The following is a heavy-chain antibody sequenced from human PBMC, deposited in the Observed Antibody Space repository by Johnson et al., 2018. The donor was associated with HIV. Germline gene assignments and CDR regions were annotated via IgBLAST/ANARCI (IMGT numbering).Heavy chain of an antibody. D-gene: IGHD3-10*01. CDR1: GFTFSSYG. V-gene: IGHV3-30*19. CDR3: ARDPKRSGSYYKDAFDI. J-gene: IGHJ3*02. Sequence: QMQLVESGGGVVQPGRSLRLSCAASGFTFSSYGMHWVRQAPGKGLEWVAVIWYDGSNKYYADSVKGRFTISRDNSKNTLYLQMNSLRAEDTAVYYCARDPKRSGSYYKDAFDIWGQGTMVTVSS. CDR2: IWYDGSNK.